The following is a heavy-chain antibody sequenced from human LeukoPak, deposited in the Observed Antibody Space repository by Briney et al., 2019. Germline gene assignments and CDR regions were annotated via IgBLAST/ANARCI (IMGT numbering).Heavy chain of an antibody. V-gene: IGHV4-59*10. CDR1: GGSFSGYY. D-gene: IGHD3-16*01. CDR2: IYTSGST. Sequence: SETLSLTCAVYGGSFSGYYWSWIRQPAGKGLEWIGRIYTSGSTNYNPSLKSRVTMSVDTSKNQFSLKLSSVTAADTAVYYCARGGLNWFDPWGQGTLVTVSS. CDR3: ARGGLNWFDP. J-gene: IGHJ5*02.